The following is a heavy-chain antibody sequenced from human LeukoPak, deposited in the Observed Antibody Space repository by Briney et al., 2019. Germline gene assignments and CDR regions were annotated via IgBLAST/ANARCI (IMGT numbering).Heavy chain of an antibody. Sequence: GGSLRLSCAASRFTLSDYYMSWIRQAPGKGLEWVSYISSSGSTIYYADSVKGRFTISRDNAKNSLYLQMNSLRAEDTAVYYCARRGSFGTTIDYWGQGTLVTVSS. CDR1: RFTLSDYY. D-gene: IGHD3-16*01. J-gene: IGHJ4*02. V-gene: IGHV3-11*04. CDR2: ISSSGSTI. CDR3: ARRGSFGTTIDY.